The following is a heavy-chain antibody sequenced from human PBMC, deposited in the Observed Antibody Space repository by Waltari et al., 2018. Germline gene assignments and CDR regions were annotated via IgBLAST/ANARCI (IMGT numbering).Heavy chain of an antibody. Sequence: EVQLLESGGGLVQPGGSLRLSCAASGFTFSSYAMIWGGQAPGKGLGWVSVIYSGGSTYYADSVKGRFTISIDNSKNTLYLQMNSLRAEDTAVYYCAKDTYGDKYFDYWGQGTLVTVSS. CDR1: GFTFSSYA. CDR3: AKDTYGDKYFDY. CDR2: IYSGGST. V-gene: IGHV3-23*03. J-gene: IGHJ4*02. D-gene: IGHD4-17*01.